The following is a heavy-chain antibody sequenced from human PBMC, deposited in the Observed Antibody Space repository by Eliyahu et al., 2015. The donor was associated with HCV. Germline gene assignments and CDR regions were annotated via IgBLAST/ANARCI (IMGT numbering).Heavy chain of an antibody. D-gene: IGHD2/OR15-2a*01. CDR3: ARDSEYSTTWIYYYGMDV. J-gene: IGHJ6*02. CDR2: INPDSGGT. CDR1: GYTXXGYF. Sequence: QVQLVQSGAXVKKPGASVKVSCXASGYTXXGYFIXWVRQPPGQGLEWMGWINPDSGGTKYVQKFQGRVTMTRDTSSRTVYMELSRLRSDDTAVYYCARDSEYSTTWIYYYGMDVWGQGTTVTVSS. V-gene: IGHV1-2*02.